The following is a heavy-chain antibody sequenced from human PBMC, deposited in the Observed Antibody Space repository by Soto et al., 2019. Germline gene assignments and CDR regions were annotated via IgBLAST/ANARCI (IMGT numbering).Heavy chain of an antibody. Sequence: GASVKVSCKASGYTFTSYGISWVRQAPGQGLEWMGWISAYNGNTDYAQKLQGRVTMTTDTSTSTAYMELRSLRSDDTAVYYCAGVRGGDPLGIFGVVTLENPDYWGQGTLVTVPS. CDR2: ISAYNGNT. CDR3: AGVRGGDPLGIFGVVTLENPDY. D-gene: IGHD3-3*02. CDR1: GYTFTSYG. V-gene: IGHV1-18*01. J-gene: IGHJ4*02.